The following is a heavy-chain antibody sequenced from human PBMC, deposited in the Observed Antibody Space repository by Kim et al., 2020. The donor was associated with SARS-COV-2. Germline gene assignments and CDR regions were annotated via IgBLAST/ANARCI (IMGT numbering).Heavy chain of an antibody. V-gene: IGHV4-59*01. CDR2: IYYSGST. J-gene: IGHJ3*02. CDR1: GGSISSYY. CDR3: ARQGHYYGSGSYTHDAFDI. Sequence: SETLSLTCTVSGGSISSYYWSWIRQPPGKGLEWIGYIYYSGSTNYNPSLKSRVTISVDTSKNQFSLKLSSVTAADTAVYYCARQGHYYGSGSYTHDAFDIWGQGTMVTVSS. D-gene: IGHD3-10*01.